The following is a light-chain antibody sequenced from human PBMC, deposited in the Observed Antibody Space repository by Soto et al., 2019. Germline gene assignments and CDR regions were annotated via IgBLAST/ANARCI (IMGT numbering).Light chain of an antibody. CDR3: QHLNNYPPFT. CDR1: QDIKTY. J-gene: IGKJ3*01. CDR2: GTF. Sequence: IQLPQSPSSLSASVGDRVSITCRASQDIKTYLAWYQQKQGKAPKLLISGTFTLQSGVPSRFNGSGSGTDFTLTISRLQPEDFATYYCQHLNNYPPFTFGPGTNVDLE. V-gene: IGKV1-9*01.